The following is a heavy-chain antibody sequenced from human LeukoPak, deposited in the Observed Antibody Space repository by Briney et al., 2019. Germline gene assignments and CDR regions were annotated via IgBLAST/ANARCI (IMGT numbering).Heavy chain of an antibody. CDR2: ISVSGTYT. V-gene: IGHV3-23*01. CDR1: GFIVSSNY. D-gene: IGHD2-15*01. CDR3: ARGYCSGGSCSWGGYYFDY. J-gene: IGHJ4*02. Sequence: SGGSLRLSCAASGFIVSSNYMTWVRQAPGKGLEWVSSISVSGTYTYYADSVKGRFTISRDNSKNTLYLQMNSLRAEDTAVYYCARGYCSGGSCSWGGYYFDYWGQGTLVSVSS.